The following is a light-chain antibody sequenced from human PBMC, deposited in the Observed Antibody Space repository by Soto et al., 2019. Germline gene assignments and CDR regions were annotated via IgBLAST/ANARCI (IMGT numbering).Light chain of an antibody. Sequence: DIQMTQSPSSLSASVGARVTITCQASQAISNYLNWYQQKPGKAPKLLIYDASNLETGVPSRFSGSGSGTDFTFTISSLQPEDIATYYCQQYDNLLTFGGGTKVEIK. CDR2: DAS. J-gene: IGKJ4*01. CDR3: QQYDNLLT. V-gene: IGKV1-33*01. CDR1: QAISNY.